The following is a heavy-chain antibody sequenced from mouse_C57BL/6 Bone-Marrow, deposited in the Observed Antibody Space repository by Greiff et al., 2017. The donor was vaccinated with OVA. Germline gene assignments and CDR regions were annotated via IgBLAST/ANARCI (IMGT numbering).Heavy chain of an antibody. Sequence: VQLQQSGPELVKPGASVKISCKASGYSFTGYYMHWVKQSSEKSLEWIGEINPSTGGTSYNQKFKGKAKLTVDKSSSTAYMQLKSLTSEDSAVYYCARNYYAYYFDYWGQGTTLTVSS. V-gene: IGHV1-43*01. J-gene: IGHJ2*01. D-gene: IGHD1-1*01. CDR1: GYSFTGYY. CDR3: ARNYYAYYFDY. CDR2: INPSTGGT.